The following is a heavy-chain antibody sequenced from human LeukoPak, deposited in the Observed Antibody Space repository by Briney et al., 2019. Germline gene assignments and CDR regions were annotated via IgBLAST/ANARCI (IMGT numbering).Heavy chain of an antibody. V-gene: IGHV1-69*05. Sequence: SVKVSCKASGGTFSSYAISWVRQAPGQGLEWMGGIIPIFGTANYAQKFQGRVTITTDESTSTAYMELSSLRSEDTAVYYCARSGWRQLRPLYYFDYWGQGTLVTVSS. CDR1: GGTFSSYA. CDR2: IIPIFGTA. J-gene: IGHJ4*02. D-gene: IGHD6-6*01. CDR3: ARSGWRQLRPLYYFDY.